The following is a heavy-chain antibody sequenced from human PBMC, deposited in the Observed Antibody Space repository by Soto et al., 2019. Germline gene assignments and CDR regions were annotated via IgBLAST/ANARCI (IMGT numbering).Heavy chain of an antibody. CDR3: ARSRGGTAVHFDF. CDR2: MNPDSGDT. Sequence: ASVKVSCKASGYTFTNYGINWVRQATGQGPEWMGWMNPDSGDTGYVPNFQGRVSMTRSTSISTAYMELSDLRSEDTAVYYCARSRGGTAVHFDFWGQGTQVTVYS. D-gene: IGHD2-21*02. J-gene: IGHJ4*02. V-gene: IGHV1-8*01. CDR1: GYTFTNYG.